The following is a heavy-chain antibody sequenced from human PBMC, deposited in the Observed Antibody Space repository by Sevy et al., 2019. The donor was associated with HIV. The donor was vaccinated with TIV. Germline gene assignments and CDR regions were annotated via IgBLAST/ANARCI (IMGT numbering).Heavy chain of an antibody. CDR1: GGTFSTFL. CDR2: IRPIFGTV. V-gene: IGHV1-69*13. Sequence: ASVKVSCKASGGTFSTFLISWVRQAPGQGLEWMGGIRPIFGTVDYAQKFQARVTFTADESTSTAYMELSSLRPDDTAVYYCATRGDCGGDCTIYYFDYRGQGSLVTVSS. CDR3: ATRGDCGGDCTIYYFDY. J-gene: IGHJ4*02. D-gene: IGHD2-21*02.